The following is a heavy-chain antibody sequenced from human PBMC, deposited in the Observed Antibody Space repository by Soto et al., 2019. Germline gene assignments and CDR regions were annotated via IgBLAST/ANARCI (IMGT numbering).Heavy chain of an antibody. D-gene: IGHD1-26*01. CDR1: GGSISSSSYY. J-gene: IGHJ6*02. CDR2: IYYSGST. CDR3: ARGWWEREGYVMDV. Sequence: PSETLSLTCTVSGGSISSSSYYWGWIRQPPGKGLEWIGCIYYSGSTYYNTSLKSRVTISVDTSKNQFSLKLSFVTAADTAVYYCARGWWEREGYVMDVWGQGTTVT. V-gene: IGHV4-39*01.